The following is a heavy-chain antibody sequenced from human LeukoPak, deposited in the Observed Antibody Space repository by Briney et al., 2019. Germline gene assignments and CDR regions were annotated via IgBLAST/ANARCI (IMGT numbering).Heavy chain of an antibody. Sequence: PGGSLRLSCEASGFTFINYAMTWVRQAPGKGLEWVSRSSSSGGNTYYADSVKGRFTISRDSSKNTLYLQMNSLRAEDTAVYYCAKTSYYDSGKGRSFDYWGQGTLVTVSS. CDR2: SSSSGGNT. J-gene: IGHJ4*02. V-gene: IGHV3-23*01. CDR1: GFTFINYA. D-gene: IGHD3-10*01. CDR3: AKTSYYDSGKGRSFDY.